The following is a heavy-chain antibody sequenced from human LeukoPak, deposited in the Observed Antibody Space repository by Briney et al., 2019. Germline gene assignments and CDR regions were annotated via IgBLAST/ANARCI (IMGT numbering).Heavy chain of an antibody. D-gene: IGHD1-26*01. J-gene: IGHJ4*02. CDR2: INPSGGST. Sequence: ASVKVSCKASGYTFTSYYMHWVRQAPGQGLEWMGIINPSGGSTSYAQKFQGRVTMTRDTSTSTVYMELSSLRSEDTAVYYCARFQKAPWGELRLDYWGQGTLVTVSS. CDR3: ARFQKAPWGELRLDY. V-gene: IGHV1-46*01. CDR1: GYTFTSYY.